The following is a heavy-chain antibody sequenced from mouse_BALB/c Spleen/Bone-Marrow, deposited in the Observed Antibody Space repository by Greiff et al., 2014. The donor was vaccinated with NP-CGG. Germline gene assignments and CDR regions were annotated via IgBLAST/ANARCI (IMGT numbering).Heavy chain of an antibody. D-gene: IGHD2-3*01. Sequence: EVKLVESGPELVKPGASVKISCKTSGYTFTEYTMHWVKQSHGKSLEWIGGINPNNGGTSYNQKFKGKATLTVDKSSSTAYMELRSLTSEDSAVYYCARWKDGYYSWFAYWGQGTLVTVSA. CDR1: GYTFTEYT. CDR3: ARWKDGYYSWFAY. V-gene: IGHV1-18*01. CDR2: INPNNGGT. J-gene: IGHJ3*01.